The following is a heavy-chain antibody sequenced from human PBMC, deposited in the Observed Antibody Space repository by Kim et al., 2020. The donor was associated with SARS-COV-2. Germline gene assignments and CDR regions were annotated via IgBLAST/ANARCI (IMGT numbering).Heavy chain of an antibody. D-gene: IGHD6-19*01. V-gene: IGHV3-30*18. CDR1: GFTFSSYG. CDR3: AKYAEVAGPKYFQH. CDR2: ISYDGSNK. J-gene: IGHJ1*01. Sequence: GGSLRLSCAASGFTFSSYGMHWVRQAPGKGLEWVAVISYDGSNKYYADSVKGRFTISRDNSKNTLYLQMNSLRAEDTAVYYCAKYAEVAGPKYFQHWGQGTLVTVSS.